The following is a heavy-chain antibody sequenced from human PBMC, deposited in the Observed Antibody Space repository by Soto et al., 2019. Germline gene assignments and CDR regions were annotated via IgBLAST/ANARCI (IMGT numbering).Heavy chain of an antibody. CDR3: ARIPQGEQWLVLDDY. D-gene: IGHD6-19*01. CDR2: IDPSDSYT. J-gene: IGHJ4*02. Sequence: PGESLKISCKGSGYSFTSYWISWVRQMPGKGLEWMGRIDPSDSYTNYSPSFQGHVTISADKSISTAYLQWSSLKASDTAMYYCARIPQGEQWLVLDDYWGQGTLVTVS. CDR1: GYSFTSYW. V-gene: IGHV5-10-1*01.